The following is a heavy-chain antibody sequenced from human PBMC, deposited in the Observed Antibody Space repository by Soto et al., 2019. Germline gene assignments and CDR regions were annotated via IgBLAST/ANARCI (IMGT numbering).Heavy chain of an antibody. Sequence: PGESLKISCKGSGYSFTSYWISWVRQMPGKGLEWMGRIDPSDSYTNYSPSFQGHVTISADKSISTAYLQWSSLKASDTAMYYCAGISVETATINYYYGMDVWGQGTTVTVSS. CDR3: AGISVETATINYYYGMDV. J-gene: IGHJ6*02. D-gene: IGHD5-12*01. CDR1: GYSFTSYW. V-gene: IGHV5-10-1*01. CDR2: IDPSDSYT.